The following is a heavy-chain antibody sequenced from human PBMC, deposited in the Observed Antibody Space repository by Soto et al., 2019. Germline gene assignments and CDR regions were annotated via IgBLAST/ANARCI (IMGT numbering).Heavy chain of an antibody. Sequence: PGESLKISCKGSGYSFTSYWIGWVRQMPGKGLEWMGIIYPGDSDTRYSPSFQGQVTISADKSISTAYLQWSSLKASDTAMYYCARGKRLWFGESTLIYYYYGMDVWGQGTTVTVSS. J-gene: IGHJ6*02. V-gene: IGHV5-51*01. CDR2: IYPGDSDT. D-gene: IGHD3-10*01. CDR3: ARGKRLWFGESTLIYYYYGMDV. CDR1: GYSFTSYW.